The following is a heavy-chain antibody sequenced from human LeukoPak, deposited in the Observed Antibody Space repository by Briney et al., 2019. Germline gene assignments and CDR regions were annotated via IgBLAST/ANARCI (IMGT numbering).Heavy chain of an antibody. Sequence: SETLSLTCTVSGGSISNYYWSWIRQPPGKGLEWIGYIYYSGSTNYNPSLKSRVTISVDTSKNQFSLKLRSVTAADTAVYYCARVPGGGTAANWGQGTMVTVSS. D-gene: IGHD1-7*01. CDR3: ARVPGGGTAAN. J-gene: IGHJ3*01. CDR1: GGSISNYY. V-gene: IGHV4-59*01. CDR2: IYYSGST.